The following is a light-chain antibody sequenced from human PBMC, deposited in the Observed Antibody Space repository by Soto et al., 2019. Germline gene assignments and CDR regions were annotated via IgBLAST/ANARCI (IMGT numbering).Light chain of an antibody. V-gene: IGKV1-5*03. CDR3: QHYNSYPVT. CDR2: QAS. CDR1: QSISSW. Sequence: DIQMTQSPSTLSASVGDRVTTTCRASQSISSWLAWYQQKPGKAPKLLIYQASSLESGVPSRFSGSGSGTEFTLTITSLQPYDFATYYCQHYNSYPVTFGGGTRVEIK. J-gene: IGKJ4*01.